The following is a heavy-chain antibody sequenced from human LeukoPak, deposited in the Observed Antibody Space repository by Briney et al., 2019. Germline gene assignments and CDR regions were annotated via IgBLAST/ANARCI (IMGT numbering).Heavy chain of an antibody. D-gene: IGHD2-2*01. Sequence: PGGSLRLSCAASGFTFSSYAMSWVRQAPGKGLEWVSAISGSGGSTYYADSVKGRFTISRDNSKNTLYLQMNSLRAEDTAVYYCAKDLVVVPAAIDAFDIWGQGTMVTVSS. V-gene: IGHV3-23*01. CDR1: GFTFSSYA. CDR2: ISGSGGST. CDR3: AKDLVVVPAAIDAFDI. J-gene: IGHJ3*02.